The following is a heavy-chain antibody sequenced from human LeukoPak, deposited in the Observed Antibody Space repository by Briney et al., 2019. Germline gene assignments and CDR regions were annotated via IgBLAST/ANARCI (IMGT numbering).Heavy chain of an antibody. CDR3: ARDYYDRSGGDAFDI. J-gene: IGHJ3*02. V-gene: IGHV3-7*03. CDR2: INHNGNVN. CDR1: GFTFSSYW. Sequence: GGSLRLSCAASGFTFSSYWMNWARQAPGKGLEWVASINHNGNVNYYVDSVKGRFTISRDNAKNMLYLQMNSLRVEDTAVYYCARDYYDRSGGDAFDIWGQGTMVTVSS. D-gene: IGHD3-22*01.